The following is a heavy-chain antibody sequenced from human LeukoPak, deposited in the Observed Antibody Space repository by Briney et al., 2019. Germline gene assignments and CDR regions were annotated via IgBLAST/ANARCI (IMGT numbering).Heavy chain of an antibody. CDR2: ISSTSSYL. Sequence: GGSLRLSCAASGFTFSSYTMDWVRQAPGKGLEWVSSISSTSSYLYHADSFKGRFTISRDNTKNSLYLQMNSLRGEDTAVYYCARSMSMGRYCSGGSCYGDYWGRGTLVTVSS. CDR1: GFTFSSYT. J-gene: IGHJ4*02. D-gene: IGHD2-15*01. V-gene: IGHV3-21*01. CDR3: ARSMSMGRYCSGGSCYGDY.